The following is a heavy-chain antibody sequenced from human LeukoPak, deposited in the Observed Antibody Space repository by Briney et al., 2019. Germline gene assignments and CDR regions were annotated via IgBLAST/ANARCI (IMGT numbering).Heavy chain of an antibody. J-gene: IGHJ6*04. CDR3: AELGITMIGGV. CDR2: ISSSGSTI. D-gene: IGHD3-10*02. V-gene: IGHV3-48*03. Sequence: GGSLRLSCAASGFTFGSYEMNWVRQAPGKGLEWVSYISSSGSTIYYADSVKGRFTISRGNAKSSLYLQMNSLRAEDTAVYYCAELGITMIGGVWGKGTTVTISS. CDR1: GFTFGSYE.